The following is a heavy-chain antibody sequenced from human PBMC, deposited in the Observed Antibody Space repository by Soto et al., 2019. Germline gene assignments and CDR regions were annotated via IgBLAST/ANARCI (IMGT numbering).Heavy chain of an antibody. CDR1: GFTFSSYA. J-gene: IGHJ4*02. CDR2: ISYDGSNK. Sequence: GGSLRLSCAASGFTFSSYAMHWVRQAPGKGLEWVAVISYDGSNKYYADSVKGRFTISRDNSKNTLYLQMNSLRAEDTAVYYCASYYHCSGGSCWPGVYWGQGTLVTVSS. V-gene: IGHV3-30-3*01. D-gene: IGHD2-15*01. CDR3: ASYYHCSGGSCWPGVY.